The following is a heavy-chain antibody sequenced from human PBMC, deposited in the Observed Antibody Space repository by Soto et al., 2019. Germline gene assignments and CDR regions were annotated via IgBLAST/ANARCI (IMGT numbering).Heavy chain of an antibody. CDR3: ASYSREAVAGYTLDN. D-gene: IGHD6-13*01. V-gene: IGHV4-59*01. Sequence: SETLSLTCTVSGGSISSNYWTWIRQPPGKGLEWIGYVYNSGSTNYNPSLKSRVTISEDTSKSQFSLKVNSMTAADTAVYYCASYSREAVAGYTLDNWGQGILVTVYS. CDR1: GGSISSNY. J-gene: IGHJ4*02. CDR2: VYNSGST.